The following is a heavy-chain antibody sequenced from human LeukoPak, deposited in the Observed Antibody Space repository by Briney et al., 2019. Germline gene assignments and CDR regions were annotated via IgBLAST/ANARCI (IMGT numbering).Heavy chain of an antibody. Sequence: GASVKVSCKASGYTFTSNYMHWVRQAPGQGLEWMGIINPSGDNTWYAQKFQGRVTMTRDMATSTDYMEVSSLKSEDTAVYYCARDNSQGDSAWWFDPWGQGTLVTVSS. J-gene: IGHJ5*02. CDR2: INPSGDNT. V-gene: IGHV1-46*01. CDR1: GYTFTSNY. D-gene: IGHD1-26*01. CDR3: ARDNSQGDSAWWFDP.